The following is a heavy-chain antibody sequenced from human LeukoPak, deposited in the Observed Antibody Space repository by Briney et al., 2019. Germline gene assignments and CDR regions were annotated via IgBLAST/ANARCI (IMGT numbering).Heavy chain of an antibody. CDR3: ARESESSGWYDY. CDR1: VFMFHDYA. D-gene: IGHD6-19*01. CDR2: ISGDGGST. Sequence: PGGSLRLSCAAPVFMFHDYAIHWVRQAPGKGLEWVSLISGDGGSTFYADSVKGRFTISRDNSKNSLYLQMNSLRSDDTAMYYCARESESSGWYDYWGQGTLVTVSS. J-gene: IGHJ4*02. V-gene: IGHV3-43*02.